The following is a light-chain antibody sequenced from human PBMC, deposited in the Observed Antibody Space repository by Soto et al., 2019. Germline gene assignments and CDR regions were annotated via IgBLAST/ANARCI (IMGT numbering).Light chain of an antibody. CDR3: MQALQSPRT. CDR1: QRLLHSNGYNY. CDR2: LGS. Sequence: DVVMTQSPLSLPVTPGEPASISCNSSQRLLHSNGYNYLDWYLQRPGQSPQLLIYLGSNRASGVPERFSGSGSGIDFTLKISREEAEDVGVYYCMQALQSPRTFGQGTKLEIK. J-gene: IGKJ2*01. V-gene: IGKV2-28*01.